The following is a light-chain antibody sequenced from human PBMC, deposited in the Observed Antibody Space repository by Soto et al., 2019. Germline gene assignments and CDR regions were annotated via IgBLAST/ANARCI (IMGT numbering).Light chain of an antibody. CDR3: QQYGSSPPLT. Sequence: EVVLTQSPGTLSLSPGEGATLSCRASQIVSSSYLAWYQQKPGQAPRLLIYGASSRATGIPDRFSGSGSGTDSTLTISRLEPEDFAVYYCQQYGSSPPLTCGGGTKVDIK. V-gene: IGKV3-20*01. CDR2: GAS. CDR1: QIVSSSY. J-gene: IGKJ4*01.